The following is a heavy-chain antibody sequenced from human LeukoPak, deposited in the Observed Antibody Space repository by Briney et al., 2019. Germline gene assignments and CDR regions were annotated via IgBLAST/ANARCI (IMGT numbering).Heavy chain of an antibody. V-gene: IGHV4-59*01. CDR3: ARAKLWFDY. Sequence: SETLSLTCTVSGASISSYYWSWIRQPPGKGLEWIGYIYYSGSPNYNPSLKSRVTISVDTSKNQFSLKLSSVTAADTAVYYCARAKLWFDYWGQGTLVTVSS. D-gene: IGHD3-10*01. CDR1: GASISSYY. CDR2: IYYSGSP. J-gene: IGHJ4*02.